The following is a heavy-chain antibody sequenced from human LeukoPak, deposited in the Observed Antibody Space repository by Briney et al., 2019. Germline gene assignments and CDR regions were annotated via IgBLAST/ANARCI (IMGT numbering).Heavy chain of an antibody. V-gene: IGHV1-8*02. CDR3: ARGAWPAVIPTRWFDP. CDR2: MNPDSGNT. CDR1: GYTFSSYD. D-gene: IGHD2-2*01. J-gene: IGHJ5*02. Sequence: GASVKVSCKASGYTFSSYDINWVRQAAGQGLEWMGWMNPDSGNTGYAPEFQGRVTMTRSTSISTAYMELSSLRSEDTAVYYCARGAWPAVIPTRWFDPWGQGTLVTVSS.